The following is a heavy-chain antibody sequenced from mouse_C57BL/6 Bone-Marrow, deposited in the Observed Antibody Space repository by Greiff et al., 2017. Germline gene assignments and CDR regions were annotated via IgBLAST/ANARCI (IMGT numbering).Heavy chain of an antibody. D-gene: IGHD2-14*01. CDR3: ARGTYSRGYYAMDY. V-gene: IGHV1-64*01. J-gene: IGHJ4*01. CDR1: GYTFTSYW. CDR2: IHPNSGST. Sequence: QVQLQQPGAELVKPGASVKLSCKASGYTFTSYWMHWVKQRPGQGLEWIGTIHPNSGSTNYNEKFKSKATLTVDKSSSTAYMQLSSLTSEDSAVYYCARGTYSRGYYAMDYWGQGTSVTVSS.